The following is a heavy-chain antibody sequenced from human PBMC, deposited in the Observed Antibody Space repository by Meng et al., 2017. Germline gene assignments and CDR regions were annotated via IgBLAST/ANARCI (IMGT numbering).Heavy chain of an antibody. CDR3: ARRRGGGSDWFDP. Sequence: QVQLPQWGAGLLKPSETLSLTCAVYGGSFSGYYWSWIRQPPGKGLEWIGEINHSGSTNYNPSLKSRVTISVDTSKNQFSLKLSSVTAADTAVYYCARRRGGGSDWFDPWGQGTLVTVSS. CDR1: GGSFSGYY. J-gene: IGHJ5*02. V-gene: IGHV4-34*01. D-gene: IGHD3-16*01. CDR2: INHSGST.